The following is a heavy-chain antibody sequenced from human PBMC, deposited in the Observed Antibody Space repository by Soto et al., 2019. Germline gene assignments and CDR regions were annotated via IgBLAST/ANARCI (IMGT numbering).Heavy chain of an antibody. CDR3: ARDWFGLDY. J-gene: IGHJ4*02. V-gene: IGHV1-18*01. D-gene: IGHD3-16*01. CDR2: INPYNGNT. CDR1: GYTFTSYG. Sequence: QVQLVQSGAEVKKPGASVKVSCKASGYTFTSYGISWVRQAPGQGLEWMGWINPYNGNTNYAQKLQGRVTMTTDTTTNTAYMELRSRRSDDTAVDYGARDWFGLDYWGQGTLVTGSS.